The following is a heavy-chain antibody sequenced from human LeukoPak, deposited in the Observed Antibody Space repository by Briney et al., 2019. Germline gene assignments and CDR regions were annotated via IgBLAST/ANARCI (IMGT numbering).Heavy chain of an antibody. D-gene: IGHD6-19*01. CDR2: IWFDGKIK. Sequence: GGSLRLSSAASGFTFSQYDMHWVRQAPGKGLEWAAVIWFDGKIKYYVDSVKGRFTISRDNSKNTLFLQMNSLRADDTAVYYCAKDRAVAGTDARYYFDSWGQGTLVTVSA. J-gene: IGHJ4*02. V-gene: IGHV3-33*06. CDR1: GFTFSQYD. CDR3: AKDRAVAGTDARYYFDS.